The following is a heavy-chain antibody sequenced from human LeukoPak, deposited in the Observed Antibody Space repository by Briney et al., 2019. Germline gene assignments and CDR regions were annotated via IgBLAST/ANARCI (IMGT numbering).Heavy chain of an antibody. V-gene: IGHV4-59*07. D-gene: IGHD3-16*02. J-gene: IGHJ4*02. Sequence: SDTLSLTCSVSGGHISSHYWSWIRQPPGKGLEWVGYFYYSGSTNYNPSLQSRVTISVDTSKNHFSLKLTSVTAADTAVYYCASNRYDYVWGSYHPWYFDYWGQGTLVTVSS. CDR3: ASNRYDYVWGSYHPWYFDY. CDR1: GGHISSHY. CDR2: FYYSGST.